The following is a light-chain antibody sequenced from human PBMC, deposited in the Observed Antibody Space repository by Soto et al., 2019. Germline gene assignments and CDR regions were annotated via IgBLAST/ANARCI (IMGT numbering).Light chain of an antibody. CDR1: PSVSGSN. CDR2: GAS. J-gene: IGKJ1*01. Sequence: EIVMTQSPATLSVSPGERATLSCSASPSVSGSNLAWYQQKPGQAPRLVIYGASSRATGIPARFSGSGSGTEFTLTISSLQSEDFALFYCQQYYNWPLTFGQGTKVDIK. CDR3: QQYYNWPLT. V-gene: IGKV3-15*01.